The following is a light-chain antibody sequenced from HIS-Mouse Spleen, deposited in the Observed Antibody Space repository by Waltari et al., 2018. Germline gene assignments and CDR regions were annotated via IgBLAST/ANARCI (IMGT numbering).Light chain of an antibody. Sequence: QSALTQPDSVSGSPGQSITIPCTGTSRDVGGYNYVSWYQQHPGKAPKLMIYEVSNRPSGVSNRFSGSKSGNTASLTISGLQAEDEADYYCSSYTSSSTYVFGTGTKVTVL. V-gene: IGLV2-14*01. CDR2: EVS. CDR1: SRDVGGYNY. J-gene: IGLJ1*01. CDR3: SSYTSSSTYV.